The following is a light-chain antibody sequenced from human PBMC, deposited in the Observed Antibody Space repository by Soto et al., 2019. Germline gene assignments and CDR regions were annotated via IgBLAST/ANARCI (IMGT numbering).Light chain of an antibody. Sequence: QSALTQPASGSGAPVRSSTISCTRTSSDVGNYNLVSWYQQHPRKAPKLMIYGANKRPSGVSTRFSGSKSGNTASLTISGLQAEDEAEYYCCSYTGSRTYVFGTGSKVTVL. CDR3: CSYTGSRTYV. J-gene: IGLJ1*01. CDR1: SSDVGNYNL. CDR2: GAN. V-gene: IGLV2-23*01.